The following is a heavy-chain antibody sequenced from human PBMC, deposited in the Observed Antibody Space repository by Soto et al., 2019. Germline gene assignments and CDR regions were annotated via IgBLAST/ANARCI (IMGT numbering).Heavy chain of an antibody. CDR2: INYSGST. CDR1: GRSFSGYY. D-gene: IGHD2-15*01. V-gene: IGHV4-34*01. J-gene: IGHJ5*02. Sequence: PAENLSLTCAFYGRSFSGYYLSWIRQPPGKGLEWIGEINYSGSTNYNPSLKSRVIISVDTSKNQFSLKLSSVTAADKAVFYFARGGDCSGGSSFWLCRWMVYPRLSEPWGQGTLVTVSS. CDR3: ARGGDCSGGSSFWLCRWMVYPRLSEP.